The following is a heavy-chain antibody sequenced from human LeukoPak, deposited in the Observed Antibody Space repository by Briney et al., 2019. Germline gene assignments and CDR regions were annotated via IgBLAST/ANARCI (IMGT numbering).Heavy chain of an antibody. CDR2: IWYDGSNK. CDR3: ARASRHYDYVWGSYPNAY. CDR1: GFTFSSYG. Sequence: GGALRLSCAASGFTFSSYGMHLVRQAPAKGLEGVAVIWYDGSNKYYADSVKGRFTISRDNSKNTLYLQMNSLRAEDMAVYYCARASRHYDYVWGSYPNAYWGQGTLVTVSS. J-gene: IGHJ4*02. V-gene: IGHV3-33*01. D-gene: IGHD3-16*02.